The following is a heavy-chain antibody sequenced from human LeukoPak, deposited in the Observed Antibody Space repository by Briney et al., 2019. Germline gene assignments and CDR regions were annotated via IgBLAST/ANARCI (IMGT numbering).Heavy chain of an antibody. CDR1: GGSISSYY. J-gene: IGHJ6*03. CDR3: ARDLRIAATGIGLGGSRAGDSYYYYMDV. Sequence: SETLSLTCTVSGGSISSYYWSWIRQPAGEGLEWIGRIYTSGSTNYNPSLKSRVTMSVDTSKNQFSLKLSSVTAADTAVYYCARDLRIAATGIGLGGSRAGDSYYYYMDVWGKGTTVNVSS. CDR2: IYTSGST. V-gene: IGHV4-4*07. D-gene: IGHD6-13*01.